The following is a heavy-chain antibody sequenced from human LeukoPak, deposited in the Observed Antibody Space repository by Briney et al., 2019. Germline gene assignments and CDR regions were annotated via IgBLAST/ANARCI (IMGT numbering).Heavy chain of an antibody. CDR1: GGSFSVYY. D-gene: IGHD2-8*01. V-gene: IGHV4-34*01. CDR3: ARGYCTNGVCPPQYWSFDL. Sequence: AETLSLTCAVYGGSFSVYYWSWIRQPPGKGLEWLGEINHSGSTNYNPSLKSRVTISVDTSKTQFSLKLSSVTAADTAVYYCARGYCTNGVCPPQYWSFDLWGRGTLVTVSS. CDR2: INHSGST. J-gene: IGHJ2*01.